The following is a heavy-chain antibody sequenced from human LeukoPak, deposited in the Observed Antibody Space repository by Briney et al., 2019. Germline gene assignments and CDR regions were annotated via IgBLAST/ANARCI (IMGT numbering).Heavy chain of an antibody. J-gene: IGHJ6*03. CDR3: ARGRRSSGWYSGWYYYMDV. CDR1: GYTFTSYD. CDR2: MNPNSGNT. D-gene: IGHD6-19*01. V-gene: IGHV1-8*01. Sequence: ASVKVSYKASGYTFTSYDINWVRHATGQGLGWMGWMNPNSGNTGYAQKFQGRVTMTRNTSISTAYMELSSLRSEDTAVYYCARGRRSSGWYSGWYYYMDVWGKGTTVTVSS.